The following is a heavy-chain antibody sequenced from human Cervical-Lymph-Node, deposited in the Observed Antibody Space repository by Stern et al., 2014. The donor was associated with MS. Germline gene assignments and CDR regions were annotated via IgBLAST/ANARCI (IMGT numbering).Heavy chain of an antibody. J-gene: IGHJ3*01. V-gene: IGHV3-30*18. CDR1: GFSFSTYG. Sequence: VQLVESGGGVVQPGRSLRLSCAASGFSFSTYGMYWVRQAPGKGLEWLAVISHDGSYPYYADSVKGRFTISRDNSKNTLYLHMNSLTTEDTAVYYCAKDGTAVTTDDAFEFWGQGTMVTVST. D-gene: IGHD4-17*01. CDR3: AKDGTAVTTDDAFEF. CDR2: ISHDGSYP.